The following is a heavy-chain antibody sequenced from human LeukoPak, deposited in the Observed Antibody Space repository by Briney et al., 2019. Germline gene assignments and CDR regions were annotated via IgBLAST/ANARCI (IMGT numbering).Heavy chain of an antibody. J-gene: IGHJ4*02. CDR1: GFTFSSYG. V-gene: IGHV3-30*18. D-gene: IGHD6-19*01. CDR3: AKDGIAVAGNFDY. Sequence: PGGSLRLSCAASGFTFSSYGMHWVRQAPGKGLEWVAVISYDGSNKYYADSVKGRFTISRDNSKNTLYLQMNSLRAEDTAVYYCAKDGIAVAGNFDYWGQGTLVTVSS. CDR2: ISYDGSNK.